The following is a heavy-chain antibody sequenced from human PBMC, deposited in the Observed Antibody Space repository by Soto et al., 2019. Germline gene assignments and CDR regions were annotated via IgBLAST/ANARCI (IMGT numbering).Heavy chain of an antibody. J-gene: IGHJ5*02. CDR3: VKNSGWFNT. CDR1: GFTFGTTD. D-gene: IGHD3-10*01. V-gene: IGHV3-23*01. CDR2: IDGSGGIT. Sequence: QLLQSGGGLVQPGGPLTLSWAASGFTFGTTDMSWVRQAPGEGLEWVSTIDGSGGITYYADSVKGRFTISRDNSRNTVYLQMNSLRGDDTALYYCVKNSGWFNTWGQGALVTVSS.